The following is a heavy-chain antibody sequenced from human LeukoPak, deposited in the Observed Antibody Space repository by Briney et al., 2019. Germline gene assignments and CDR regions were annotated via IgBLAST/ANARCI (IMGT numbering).Heavy chain of an antibody. V-gene: IGHV4-30-2*01. CDR3: ARDSGYDGPGDY. CDR2: IYHSGST. CDR1: GGSISSGGYS. J-gene: IGHJ4*02. Sequence: NASETLSLTCAVSGGSISSGGYSWSWIRQPSGKGLEWIGYIYHSGSTYYNPSLKSRVTISVDRSKNQFSLKLSSVTAADTAVYYCARDSGYDGPGDYWGQGTLVTVSS. D-gene: IGHD5-12*01.